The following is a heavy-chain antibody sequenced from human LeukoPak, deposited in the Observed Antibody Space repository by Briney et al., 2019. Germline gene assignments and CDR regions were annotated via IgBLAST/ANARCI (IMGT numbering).Heavy chain of an antibody. CDR1: GVTFSSYA. CDR2: IIPIFGTA. CDR3: ARASTTSIADRRDAFDI. J-gene: IGHJ3*02. V-gene: IGHV1-69*05. Sequence: SVKVSCKTSGVTFSSYAISWVRQAPGEGLEWMGGIIPIFGTANYAQKFQGRVTITTDESTSTAYMERSSLRSEDTAVYYCARASTTSIADRRDAFDIWGQGTMVTVSS. D-gene: IGHD6-6*01.